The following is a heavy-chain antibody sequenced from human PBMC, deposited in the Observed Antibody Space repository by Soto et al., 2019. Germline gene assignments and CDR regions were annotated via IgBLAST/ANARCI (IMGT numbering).Heavy chain of an antibody. D-gene: IGHD2-2*01. J-gene: IGHJ6*02. CDR2: ISFTGDSR. V-gene: IGHV3-23*01. CDR1: GFSFSSSW. CDR3: AKKSCSSPGCPYGMDV. Sequence: GGSLRLSCAASGFSFSSSWMHWVRQAPGKGLEWVSIISFTGDSRYYADSVKDRFTISRDNSQNTLYLQMNSLRAEDTAVYYCAKKSCSSPGCPYGMDVWGQGTTVTVSS.